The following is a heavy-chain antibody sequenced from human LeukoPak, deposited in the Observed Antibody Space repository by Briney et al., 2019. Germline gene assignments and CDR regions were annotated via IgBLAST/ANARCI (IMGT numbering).Heavy chain of an antibody. CDR3: ARSGYDGIYYYYYMDV. V-gene: IGHV1-8*01. CDR2: MNPNSGNT. Sequence: GASVKVSCKASGYTFTSYDINWVRQATGQGREWMGWMNPNSGNTGYAQKFQGRVTMTRNTSISTAYMELSSLRSEDTAVYYCARSGYDGIYYYYYMDVWGKGTTVTVSS. D-gene: IGHD5-12*01. J-gene: IGHJ6*03. CDR1: GYTFTSYD.